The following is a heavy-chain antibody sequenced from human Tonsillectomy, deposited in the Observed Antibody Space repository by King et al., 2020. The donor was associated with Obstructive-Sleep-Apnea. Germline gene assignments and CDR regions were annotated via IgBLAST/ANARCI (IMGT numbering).Heavy chain of an antibody. D-gene: IGHD3-16*01. V-gene: IGHV4-59*08. J-gene: IGHJ2*01. CDR3: ARQGADHYWYFDL. CDR2: IYYSGST. Sequence: VQLQESGPGLVKPSETLSLTCTVSGGSISSYYWSWIRPTPGKGLEWIGNIYYSGSTNYNPSLKSRVTISVDTSKNQFSLKLSSVTAADTAVYYCARQGADHYWYFDLWGRGTLVTVSS. CDR1: GGSISSYY.